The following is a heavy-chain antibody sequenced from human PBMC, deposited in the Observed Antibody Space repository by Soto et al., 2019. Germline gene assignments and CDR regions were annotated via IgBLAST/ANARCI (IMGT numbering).Heavy chain of an antibody. D-gene: IGHD3-10*01. CDR1: GGSFSGYY. Sequence: QVQLQQWGAGLLKPSETLSLTCAVYGGSFSGYYWSWIRQPPGKGLEWIGVINHSGSTNYNPSLKSRVTISVDTSKNQFSLKLSSVTAADTAVYYCARGRNRIVYYYGSGSYYAYWGQGTLVTVSS. J-gene: IGHJ4*02. V-gene: IGHV4-34*01. CDR3: ARGRNRIVYYYGSGSYYAY. CDR2: INHSGST.